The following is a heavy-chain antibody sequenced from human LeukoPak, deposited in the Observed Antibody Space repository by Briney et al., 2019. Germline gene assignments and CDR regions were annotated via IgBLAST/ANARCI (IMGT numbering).Heavy chain of an antibody. CDR3: ARDREGAASGGLLSAFDI. Sequence: GGSLRLSCAASGFTVSSSYMSWVRQAPGKGLEWVSVIYSGGSTYYADSVKGRFTISRDNSKNTLYLQMNSLRAEDTAVYYCARDREGAASGGLLSAFDIWGQGTMVTVSS. CDR2: IYSGGST. J-gene: IGHJ3*02. V-gene: IGHV3-66*02. D-gene: IGHD6-13*01. CDR1: GFTVSSSY.